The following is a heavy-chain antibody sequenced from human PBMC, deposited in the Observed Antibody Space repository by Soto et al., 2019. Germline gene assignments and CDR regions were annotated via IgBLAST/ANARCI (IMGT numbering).Heavy chain of an antibody. Sequence: EVQLVESGGGLVPPGGSLRLSCAASGFTFSTYSMNWVRQAPGKGLEWVSFISSTGETTYYADSVKGRLTISRDNAKNSLFLQMNSLTAEDTAVYSCARDVRLPDYWGQGTLVTGSS. D-gene: IGHD3-10*02. CDR2: ISSTGETT. CDR1: GFTFSTYS. V-gene: IGHV3-48*01. CDR3: ARDVRLPDY. J-gene: IGHJ4*02.